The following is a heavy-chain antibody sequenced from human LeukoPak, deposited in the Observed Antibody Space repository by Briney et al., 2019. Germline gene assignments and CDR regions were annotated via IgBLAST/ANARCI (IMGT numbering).Heavy chain of an antibody. D-gene: IGHD3-9*01. Sequence: SETLSLTCTVSGGSISSYYWSWIRQPPGKGLEWIGEINHSGSTNYNPPLKSRVTISVDTSKNQFSLKLSSVTAADTAVYYCARAHRDILTGAIDYWGQGTLVTVSS. CDR1: GGSISSYY. V-gene: IGHV4-34*01. CDR3: ARAHRDILTGAIDY. J-gene: IGHJ4*02. CDR2: INHSGST.